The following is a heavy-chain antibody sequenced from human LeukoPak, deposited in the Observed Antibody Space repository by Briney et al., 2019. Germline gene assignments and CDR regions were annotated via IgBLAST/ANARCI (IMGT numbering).Heavy chain of an antibody. V-gene: IGHV1-69*04. CDR3: ARRTLYSSGWLPDY. Sequence: GASVKVSCKASGGTFSSYAISWVRQAPGQGLEWMGRIIPILGIANYAQKFQGRVTITADKSTSTAYMELSSLRSEDTAVYYCARRTLYSSGWLPDYWGQGTLVTVSS. J-gene: IGHJ4*02. D-gene: IGHD6-19*01. CDR2: IIPILGIA. CDR1: GGTFSSYA.